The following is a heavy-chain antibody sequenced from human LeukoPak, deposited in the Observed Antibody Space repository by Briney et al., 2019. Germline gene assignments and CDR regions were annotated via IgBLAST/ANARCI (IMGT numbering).Heavy chain of an antibody. CDR3: ARHIRVPYYYYYMDV. CDR2: IFYIGST. J-gene: IGHJ6*03. CDR1: GYSISSGYY. V-gene: IGHV4-38-2*02. Sequence: SETLSLTCTVSGYSISSGYYWGWIRQPPGKGLEWIGYIFYIGSTNYNPSLKSRVTISVDTSKNQFSLKLSSVTAADTALYYCARHIRVPYYYYYMDVWGKGTTVTISS. D-gene: IGHD2-21*01.